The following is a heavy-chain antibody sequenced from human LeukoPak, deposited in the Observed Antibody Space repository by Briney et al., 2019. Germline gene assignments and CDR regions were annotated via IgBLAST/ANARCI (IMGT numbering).Heavy chain of an antibody. CDR1: GFTFSSYE. D-gene: IGHD3-10*02. V-gene: IGHV3-48*03. CDR2: ISSSGSTI. CDR3: AELGITMIGGV. J-gene: IGHJ6*04. Sequence: GGSLILSCAASGFTFSSYEMNWLRQAPGKGLEWVSYISSSGSTIYYADSVKGRFTISKDNAKNSLYLQMNSLRAEDTAVYYCAELGITMIGGVWGEGTTVTISS.